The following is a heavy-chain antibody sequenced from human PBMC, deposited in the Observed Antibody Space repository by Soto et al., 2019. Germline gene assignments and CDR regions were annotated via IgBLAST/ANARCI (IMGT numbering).Heavy chain of an antibody. D-gene: IGHD3-10*01. CDR3: ARGSTIVRGAPSWFDP. V-gene: IGHV1-69*02. CDR1: GGTFSRYT. CDR2: IIPIAAIA. J-gene: IGHJ5*02. Sequence: QVQLVQSGAEVKKPGSSVKVSCKASGGTFSRYTINWVRQAPGQGLEWMGRIIPIAAIANYTQKFQGRVTITVDKSSTTAYMERSSLRSDDPAVYYCARGSTIVRGAPSWFDPWGQGTLVTVSS.